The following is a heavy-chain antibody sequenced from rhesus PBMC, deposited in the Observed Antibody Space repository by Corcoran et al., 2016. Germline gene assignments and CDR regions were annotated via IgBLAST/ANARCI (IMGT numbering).Heavy chain of an antibody. V-gene: IGHV4S9*01. CDR1: GGSIIDSYY. J-gene: IGHJ4*01. CDR3: AMGYSYRVR. CDR2: IYVKNANT. D-gene: IGHD5-12*01. Sequence: QVQLQESGPGLVKPSETLSLTCNFSGGSIIDSYYWTWLCQPPGKGLEWIGKIYVKNANTYYHPSLKRRVTISKDTSKNQFFLKLSSVTDADTAVYYCAMGYSYRVRGGQGVLVTVSA.